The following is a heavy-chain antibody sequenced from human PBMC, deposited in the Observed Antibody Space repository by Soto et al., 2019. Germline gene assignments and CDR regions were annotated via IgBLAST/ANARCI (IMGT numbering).Heavy chain of an antibody. J-gene: IGHJ4*02. V-gene: IGHV1-3*01. D-gene: IGHD3-16*01. CDR3: ARELFGGVITFDY. CDR1: GYTFTSYA. Sequence: GASVKVSCKASGYTFTSYAMHWVRQAPGQRLEWMGWINAGNGNTKYSQKFQGRVTITRDTSASTAYMELSSLRSEDTAVYYCARELFGGVITFDYWAQGTLVTVSS. CDR2: INAGNGNT.